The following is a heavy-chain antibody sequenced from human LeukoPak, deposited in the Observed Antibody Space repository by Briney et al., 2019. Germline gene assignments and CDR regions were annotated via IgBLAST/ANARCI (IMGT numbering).Heavy chain of an antibody. CDR3: ATRDQSRTYMAPPDY. D-gene: IGHD2-2*01. V-gene: IGHV4-4*02. Sequence: SGTLSLTCAVCGVSISSDNWWTWVRQPPGEGLGWIGETHRSGDTKYNPSLRGRATISMDNSKNHLALNLFSVTAADTAMYYCATRDQSRTYMAPPDYWGQGTLVTVSS. CDR1: GVSISSDNW. CDR2: THRSGDT. J-gene: IGHJ4*02.